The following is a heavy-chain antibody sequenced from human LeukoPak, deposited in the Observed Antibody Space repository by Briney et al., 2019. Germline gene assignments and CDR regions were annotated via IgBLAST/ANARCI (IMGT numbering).Heavy chain of an antibody. V-gene: IGHV1-8*01. J-gene: IGHJ6*03. CDR2: MNPNSGNT. Sequence: ASVKVSCKASGYTFTSYDINWVRQATGRGLEWMGWMNPNSGNTGYAQKFQGRVTMTRNTSISTAYMELSSLRSEDTAVYYCARGETRHGRNYMDVWGKGTTVTISS. CDR3: ARGETRHGRNYMDV. CDR1: GYTFTSYD.